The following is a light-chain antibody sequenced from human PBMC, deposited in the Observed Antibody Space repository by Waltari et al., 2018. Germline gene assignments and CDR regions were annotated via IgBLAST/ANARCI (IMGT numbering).Light chain of an antibody. Sequence: EIVMTQSPATLSVSPGERATLSSRASQSVSSNLAWYQQKPGQAPRLLIYGASTRSTGIPARFSGRGSGTEFTLTISSLQSEDFAVYSCQQYNNWPGTFGQGTKVEIK. CDR2: GAS. CDR1: QSVSSN. V-gene: IGKV3-15*01. CDR3: QQYNNWPGT. J-gene: IGKJ1*01.